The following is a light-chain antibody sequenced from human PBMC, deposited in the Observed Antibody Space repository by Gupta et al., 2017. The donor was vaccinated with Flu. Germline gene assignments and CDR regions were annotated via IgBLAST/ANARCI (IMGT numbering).Light chain of an antibody. J-gene: IGKJ1*01. CDR3: MQGVQGPWA. CDR1: QRLVYSSGNNF. CDR2: LGS. V-gene: IGKV2-30*01. Sequence: DDVMTQSPISLPVALGQPASISCRSSQRLVYSSGNNFLHWFPQRPGQSPRLLIYLGSHRGSGVPDRFSGSGSGTDFTLKISRVEAEDVGVYLCMQGVQGPWAFGQGTKVDIK.